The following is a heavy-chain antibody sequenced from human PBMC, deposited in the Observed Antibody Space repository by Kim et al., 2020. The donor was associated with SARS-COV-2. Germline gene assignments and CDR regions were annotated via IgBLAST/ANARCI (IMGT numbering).Heavy chain of an antibody. CDR1: GGSISSSSYY. J-gene: IGHJ3*02. V-gene: IGHV4-39*01. D-gene: IGHD3-10*01. Sequence: SETLSLTCTVSGGSISSSSYYWGWIRQPPGKGLEWIGSIYYSVSTYYNPSLKSRVTISVDTSKNQFSLKLSSVTAADTAVYYCASWMVRGNDAFDIWGQGTMVTVSS. CDR2: IYYSVST. CDR3: ASWMVRGNDAFDI.